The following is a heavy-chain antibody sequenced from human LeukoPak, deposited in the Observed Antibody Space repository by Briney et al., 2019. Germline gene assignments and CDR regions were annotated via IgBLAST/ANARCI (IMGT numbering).Heavy chain of an antibody. CDR3: AATRYFDWLPPFGFDY. Sequence: GGSLRLSCAASGFTVSSNYMSWVRQAPGKGLEWVSVIYSGGSTYYADSVKGRFTISRDNSKNTLYLQMNSLRAEDTAVYYCAATRYFDWLPPFGFDYGGQGTLVTVS. CDR1: GFTVSSNY. CDR2: IYSGGST. D-gene: IGHD3-9*01. V-gene: IGHV3-53*01. J-gene: IGHJ4*02.